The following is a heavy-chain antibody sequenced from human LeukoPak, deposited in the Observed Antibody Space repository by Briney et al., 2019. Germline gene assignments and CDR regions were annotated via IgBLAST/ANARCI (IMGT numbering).Heavy chain of an antibody. V-gene: IGHV1-18*01. Sequence: GSVKVSCKASGYTFTTYDISWVRQAPGQGLEWMGWISAYNGNTNYAQKFQGRVTMTTDTSTSTGYMELRSLRSDDTAVYYCARADYGGNSGFDYWGQGTLVTVSS. D-gene: IGHD4-23*01. CDR2: ISAYNGNT. J-gene: IGHJ4*02. CDR1: GYTFTTYD. CDR3: ARADYGGNSGFDY.